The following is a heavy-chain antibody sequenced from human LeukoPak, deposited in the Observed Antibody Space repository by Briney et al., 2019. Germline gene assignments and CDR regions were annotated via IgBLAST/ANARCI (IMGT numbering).Heavy chain of an antibody. CDR2: INEDGSEK. J-gene: IGHJ4*02. CDR3: VREYFYNSSGYRALRY. V-gene: IGHV3-7*01. CDR1: GFLFNTFC. Sequence: GGSLRLSCAASGFLFNTFCLGWVRQAPGKGLEWVADINEDGSEKYYVDSVKGRFTLYRDNAKDSLYLQMTGLRAEDTAVYYCVREYFYNSSGYRALRYWGQGTLVTVSS. D-gene: IGHD3-22*01.